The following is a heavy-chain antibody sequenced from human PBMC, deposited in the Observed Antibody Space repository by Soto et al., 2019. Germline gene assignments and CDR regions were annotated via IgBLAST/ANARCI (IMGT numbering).Heavy chain of an antibody. CDR1: GVTFGSYA. Sequence: PGGSLRLSCAASGVTFGSYAVGWVRQAPGKGLEWVSSITDSGSRSYYADSVKGRFTISRDNSKNTLYLQMNSLRAEDTAVYYCAKDRWYCSSIYCDGWYFDYWGQGTLVTVFS. J-gene: IGHJ4*02. V-gene: IGHV3-23*01. CDR2: ITDSGSRS. D-gene: IGHD2-2*01. CDR3: AKDRWYCSSIYCDGWYFDY.